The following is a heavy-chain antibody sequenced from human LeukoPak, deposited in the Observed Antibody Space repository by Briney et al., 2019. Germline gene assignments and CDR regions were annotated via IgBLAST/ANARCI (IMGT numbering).Heavy chain of an antibody. V-gene: IGHV4-61*02. J-gene: IGHJ4*02. CDR2: IYTGGSI. CDR1: GGSISSGSYY. Sequence: SETLSLTCTVSGGSISSGSYYWGWIRQPAGKGLEWIGRIYTGGSINYNPSLKSRVTISVDLSKNQFSLKLSSVTAADTAVYYCAREDYGGNSYSRTIDYWGQGTLVTVSS. CDR3: AREDYGGNSYSRTIDY. D-gene: IGHD4-23*01.